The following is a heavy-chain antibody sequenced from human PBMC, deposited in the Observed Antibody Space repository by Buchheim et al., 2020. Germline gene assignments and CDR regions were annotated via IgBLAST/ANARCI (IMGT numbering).Heavy chain of an antibody. D-gene: IGHD3-10*01. V-gene: IGHV3-33*06. J-gene: IGHJ6*02. Sequence: QMELVESGGGVVQPGMSLKLSCAASGFTFSSYGMHWVHQTPGKGLEWVAVIRYDGVKKDYSDSVKGRFTISRDNSKNTMYLQMNSLRADDTAVYYCAKEVAPRYYNGMDVWGQGT. CDR1: GFTFSSYG. CDR2: IRYDGVKK. CDR3: AKEVAPRYYNGMDV.